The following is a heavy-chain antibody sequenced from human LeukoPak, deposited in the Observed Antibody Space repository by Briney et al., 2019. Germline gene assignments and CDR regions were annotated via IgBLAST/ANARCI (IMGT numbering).Heavy chain of an antibody. CDR1: GFTFDDYA. V-gene: IGHV3-9*01. CDR2: ISWNSGSI. CDR3: AKSRGLNSRIDY. D-gene: IGHD6-13*01. J-gene: IGHJ4*02. Sequence: GGSLRLSCAASGFTFDDYAMHWVRHAPGKGLEWVSGISWNSGSIGYADSVKGRFTISRDNAKNSLYLQMNSLRAEDTALYYCAKSRGLNSRIDYWGQGTLVTVSS.